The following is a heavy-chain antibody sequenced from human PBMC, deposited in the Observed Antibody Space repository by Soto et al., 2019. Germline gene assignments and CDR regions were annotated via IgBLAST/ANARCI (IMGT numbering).Heavy chain of an antibody. D-gene: IGHD2-15*01. V-gene: IGHV1-3*01. CDR3: ARDSAGRGGGYDAFDI. J-gene: IGHJ3*02. CDR2: INAGNGNT. CDR1: GYTFTSYA. Sequence: GASVKVSCKASGYTFTSYAMHWVRQAPGQRLEWMGWINAGNGNTKYSQKFQGRVTITRDTSASTAYMELSSLRSEDTAVYYCARDSAGRGGGYDAFDIWGQGTTVTVSS.